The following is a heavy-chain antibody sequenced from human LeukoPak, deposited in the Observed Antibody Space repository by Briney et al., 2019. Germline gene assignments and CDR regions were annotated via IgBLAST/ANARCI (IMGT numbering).Heavy chain of an antibody. CDR2: IKQDGSEK. J-gene: IGHJ4*02. Sequence: PGGPLRLSCAASGFTFSYYWMTWVRQAPGKGLEWVANIKQDGSEKYYVDSVKGRFTISRDNAKNSLYLQMNSLRAEDTAVYYCTRDPRRLDYWGQGTLVTVSS. CDR3: TRDPRRLDY. CDR1: GFTFSYYW. V-gene: IGHV3-7*03.